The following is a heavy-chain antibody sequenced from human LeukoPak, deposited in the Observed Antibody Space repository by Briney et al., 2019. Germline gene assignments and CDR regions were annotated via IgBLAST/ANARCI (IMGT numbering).Heavy chain of an antibody. CDR2: ISYDGSNK. CDR1: GFTFSSYG. J-gene: IGHJ4*02. D-gene: IGHD3-10*01. Sequence: PGGSLRLSCAASGFTFSSYGMHWVRQAPGKGLEWVAVISYDGSNKYYADSVKGRFTISRDNSKNTLYLQMNSLRAEDTAAYYCAKDIWITMVRGGLTDYWGQGTLVTVSS. CDR3: AKDIWITMVRGGLTDY. V-gene: IGHV3-30*18.